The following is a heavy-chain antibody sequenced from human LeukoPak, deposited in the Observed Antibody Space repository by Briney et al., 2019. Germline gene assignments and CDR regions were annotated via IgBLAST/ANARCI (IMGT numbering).Heavy chain of an antibody. CDR3: ARQPRSYYYGSGSYPDV. J-gene: IGHJ6*04. CDR1: GGSISSGSYY. V-gene: IGHV4-61*02. Sequence: SETLSLTCTVSGGSISSGSYYWSWIRQPAGKGLEWIGRIYTSGSTNYNPSLKSRVTISVDTSKNQFSLKLSSVTAADTAVYYCARQPRSYYYGSGSYPDVWGNGTTVTISS. CDR2: IYTSGST. D-gene: IGHD3-10*01.